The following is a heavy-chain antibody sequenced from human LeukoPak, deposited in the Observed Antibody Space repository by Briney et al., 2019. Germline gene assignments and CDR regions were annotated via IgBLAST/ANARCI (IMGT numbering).Heavy chain of an antibody. CDR2: ISYDGSKT. V-gene: IGHV3-30*03. Sequence: GGSLRLSCAASGFTFSSYGMHWVRQAPGKGLEWLTFISYDGSKTYFTDSVKGRFTISRDFSKSTLFLLMNSLRPEDTAVYYCARQHTSSWFFGFDFWGQGTLVTVSS. J-gene: IGHJ4*02. CDR1: GFTFSSYG. D-gene: IGHD6-19*01. CDR3: ARQHTSSWFFGFDF.